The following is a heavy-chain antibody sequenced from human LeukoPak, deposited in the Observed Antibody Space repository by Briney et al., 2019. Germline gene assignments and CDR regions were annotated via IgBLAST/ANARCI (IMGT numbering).Heavy chain of an antibody. Sequence: SQTLSLTCTVSGDSISSGSYYWSWIRQPAGKGLGWIGRIYSSGSTNYNPSLKSRVTISVDTSKNQFSLKLSSVTAADTAIYYCARAYVMVRGVLIDYWGQGTLVTVSS. J-gene: IGHJ4*02. V-gene: IGHV4-61*02. CDR2: IYSSGST. CDR3: ARAYVMVRGVLIDY. D-gene: IGHD3-10*01. CDR1: GDSISSGSYY.